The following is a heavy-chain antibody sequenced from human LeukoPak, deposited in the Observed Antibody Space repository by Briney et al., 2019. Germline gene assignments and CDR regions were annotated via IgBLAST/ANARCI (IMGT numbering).Heavy chain of an antibody. D-gene: IGHD6-19*01. CDR2: IYPGDSDT. Sequence: GESLKISCKGSGYTFTSYWIGWVRQMPGKGLEWMGIIYPGDSDTRYSPSFQGQVTISADKSISTAYLQWSSLKASDTAIYYCARSGGWPKNWFDPWGQGTLVTVSS. J-gene: IGHJ5*02. V-gene: IGHV5-51*01. CDR3: ARSGGWPKNWFDP. CDR1: GYTFTSYW.